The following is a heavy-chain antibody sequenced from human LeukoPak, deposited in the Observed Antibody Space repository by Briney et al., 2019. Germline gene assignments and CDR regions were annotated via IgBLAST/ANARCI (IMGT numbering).Heavy chain of an antibody. V-gene: IGHV1-3*01. D-gene: IGHD1-26*01. Sequence: ASVKVSFKASGYTFTIYAMHWVRQAPGQRLEWMGWINAGNGNTKYSQKFQGRVTITRDTSASTAYMELSSLRSEDTAVYYCARPMMGADDAFDIWGQGTMVTVSS. J-gene: IGHJ3*02. CDR2: INAGNGNT. CDR3: ARPMMGADDAFDI. CDR1: GYTFTIYA.